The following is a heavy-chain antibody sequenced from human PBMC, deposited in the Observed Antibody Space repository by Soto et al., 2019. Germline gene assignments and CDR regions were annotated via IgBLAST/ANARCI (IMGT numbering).Heavy chain of an antibody. CDR1: GGSISSGDYY. CDR3: ARSQVTVNSFGGFDY. Sequence: SETLSLTCTVSGGSISSGDYYWSWIRQPPGKGLEWIGYIYYSGSTYYNPSLKSRVTISVDTSKNQFSLKLSSVTAADTAVYYCARSQVTVNSFGGFDYWGQGTLVTVSS. CDR2: IYYSGST. V-gene: IGHV4-30-4*01. D-gene: IGHD4-17*01. J-gene: IGHJ4*02.